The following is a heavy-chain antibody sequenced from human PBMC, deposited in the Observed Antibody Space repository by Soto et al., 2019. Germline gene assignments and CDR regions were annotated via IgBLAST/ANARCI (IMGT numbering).Heavy chain of an antibody. J-gene: IGHJ6*02. D-gene: IGHD2-2*01. CDR1: GFTFSSYS. CDR2: ISSSSSTI. V-gene: IGHV3-48*01. CDR3: AVVPAANGHYGMDV. Sequence: EVQLVESGGGLVQPGGSLRLSCAASGFTFSSYSMNWVRQAPXKGLEWVSYISSSSSTIYYADSVKGRFTISRDNAKXXXXXXXXXXXXXXXXXXYXAVVPAANGHYGMDVWGQGTTVTVSS.